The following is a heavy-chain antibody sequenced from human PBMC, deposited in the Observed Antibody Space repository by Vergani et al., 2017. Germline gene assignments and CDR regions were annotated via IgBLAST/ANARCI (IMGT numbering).Heavy chain of an antibody. J-gene: IGHJ6*03. D-gene: IGHD1-26*01. CDR3: ARDSPRRWELSYYYYYMDV. CDR1: GFSFTSYG. V-gene: IGHV3-30*03. CDR2: ISYDGSNK. Sequence: QVRLVESGGGVVQPGRSLRLSCAASGFSFTSYGMHWVRQPPGKGLEWVAVISYDGSNKYYADSVKGRFTISRDNSKNTLYLQMNSLRAEDTAVYYCARDSPRRWELSYYYYYMDVWGKGTTVTVSS.